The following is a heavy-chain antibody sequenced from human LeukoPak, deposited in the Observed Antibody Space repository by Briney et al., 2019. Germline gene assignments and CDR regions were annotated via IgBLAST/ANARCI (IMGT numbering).Heavy chain of an antibody. Sequence: GGSLRLSCAASGFTFSSYAMSWVRQAPGKGLEWVSSISSSSSYIYYADSVKGRFTISRDNAKNPLYLQMNSLRAEDTAVYYCARDSPNEGILWWSIDYWGQGTLVTVSS. J-gene: IGHJ4*02. D-gene: IGHD2-21*01. CDR1: GFTFSSYA. CDR3: ARDSPNEGILWWSIDY. CDR2: ISSSSSYI. V-gene: IGHV3-21*01.